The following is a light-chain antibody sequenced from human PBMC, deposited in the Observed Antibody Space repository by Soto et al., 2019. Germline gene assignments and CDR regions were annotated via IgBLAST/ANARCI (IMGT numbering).Light chain of an antibody. V-gene: IGKV3-20*01. Sequence: EIVLTQSAVTLSLSPGERATLSCRASQSVRTYLAWYQVKPGQAPRLLIYDASRRASGVPARFSGSASGTDSTLTISSLEPEDFAVYYCQQYGSSLTFGGGTKVDIK. CDR1: QSVRTY. CDR2: DAS. J-gene: IGKJ4*01. CDR3: QQYGSSLT.